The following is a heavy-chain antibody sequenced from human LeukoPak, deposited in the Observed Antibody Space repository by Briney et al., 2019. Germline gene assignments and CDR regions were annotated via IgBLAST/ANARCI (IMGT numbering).Heavy chain of an antibody. D-gene: IGHD3-22*01. V-gene: IGHV1-18*01. CDR2: ISAYNGNT. CDR3: ARDVDYYDSSGPLAGSWFDP. Sequence: GASVKVSCKASGYTFTSYGISWVRQAPGQGLEWMGWISAYNGNTNYAQKLQGRVTITTDTSTSTAYMELRSLRSDDTAVYYCARDVDYYDSSGPLAGSWFDPWGQGTLVTVSS. J-gene: IGHJ5*02. CDR1: GYTFTSYG.